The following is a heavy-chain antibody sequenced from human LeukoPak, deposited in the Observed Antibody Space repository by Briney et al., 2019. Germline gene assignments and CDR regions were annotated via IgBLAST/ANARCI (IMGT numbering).Heavy chain of an antibody. V-gene: IGHV4-39*02. CDR3: ARLVGYCSKIQTECYFDF. CDR2: IYYTGNT. Sequence: PSETLSLTCTVSGDSISGSTYYWGWIRQPPGKGLEWIGTIYYTGNTYYNPALKSRVTISVDTSKKHFSLNLSSVTAADTAVYYCARLVGYCSKIQTECYFDFWGQGSLVTVSS. CDR1: GDSISGSTYY. J-gene: IGHJ4*02. D-gene: IGHD2-2*01.